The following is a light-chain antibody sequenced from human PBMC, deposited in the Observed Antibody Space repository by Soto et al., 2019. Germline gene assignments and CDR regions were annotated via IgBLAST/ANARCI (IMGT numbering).Light chain of an antibody. Sequence: QSVLTQPPPVSGAPGQRVTISCTGGSSNIGAGYDVHWYQQLPGTAPKLLIYGNSNRPSGVPDRFSGSKSGTSASLAITGLQAEDEADYYCQSYDSSLSGYVFGTGTKVTVL. CDR2: GNS. CDR3: QSYDSSLSGYV. J-gene: IGLJ1*01. CDR1: SSNIGAGYD. V-gene: IGLV1-40*01.